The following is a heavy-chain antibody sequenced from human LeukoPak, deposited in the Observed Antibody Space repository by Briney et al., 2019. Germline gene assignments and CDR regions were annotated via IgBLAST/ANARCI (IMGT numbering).Heavy chain of an antibody. CDR1: GYTLTELS. V-gene: IGHV1-24*01. J-gene: IGHJ4*02. CDR3: ATGISSLVYSSSWYYFDY. CDR2: FDPEDGET. Sequence: GASVKVSCKVSGYTLTELSMHWVRQAPGKGLEWMGGFDPEDGETIYAQKFQGRVTMTEDTSTDTAYMELSSLRSEDTAVYYCATGISSLVYSSSWYYFDYWGQGTLVTVSP. D-gene: IGHD6-13*01.